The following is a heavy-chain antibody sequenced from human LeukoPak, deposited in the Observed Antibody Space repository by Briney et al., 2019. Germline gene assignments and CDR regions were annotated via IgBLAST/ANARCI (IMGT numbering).Heavy chain of an antibody. D-gene: IGHD1-14*01. CDR1: GYTFTTYG. J-gene: IGHJ4*02. CDR3: AREGPPTTHSH. Sequence: ASVRVSCKASGYTFTTYGISWVRQAPGQGLEWMGWISAYNGYTKYAQNLQDRVTMTRDTSTSTAYMELTSLTSDDTAVYYCAREGPPTTHSHWGQGTLVTVLS. CDR2: ISAYNGYT. V-gene: IGHV1-18*01.